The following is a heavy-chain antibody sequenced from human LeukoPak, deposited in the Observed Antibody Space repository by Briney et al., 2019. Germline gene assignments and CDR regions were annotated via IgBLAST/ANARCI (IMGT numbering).Heavy chain of an antibody. V-gene: IGHV3-49*04. D-gene: IGHD2-21*02. CDR2: IRSKAYGGTT. J-gene: IGHJ4*02. CDR3: TRDAVCGGDCYVDY. CDR1: GFTFGDYA. Sequence: GGSLRLSCTASGFTFGDYAMSWVRQAPGKGLEWVGFIRSKAYGGTTEYASSVKGRFTISRDDSKSIAYLQMNSLKTEDTAVYYCTRDAVCGGDCYVDYWGQGTLVTVSS.